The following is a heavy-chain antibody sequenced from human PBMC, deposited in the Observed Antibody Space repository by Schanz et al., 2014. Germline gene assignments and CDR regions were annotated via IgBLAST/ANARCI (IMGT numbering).Heavy chain of an antibody. CDR2: ITAYNGDT. Sequence: QVQLVQSEAEVKKPGSSVKVSCKASGGTFSSYTISWVRQAPGQGLEWLGWITAYNGDTNYALKLQGRVTMTTDTSTSTAYMELRSLRSDDTAVYYCARDFSAYVGNYFDYWGQGTLVTVSS. V-gene: IGHV1-18*01. J-gene: IGHJ4*02. D-gene: IGHD5-12*01. CDR3: ARDFSAYVGNYFDY. CDR1: GGTFSSYT.